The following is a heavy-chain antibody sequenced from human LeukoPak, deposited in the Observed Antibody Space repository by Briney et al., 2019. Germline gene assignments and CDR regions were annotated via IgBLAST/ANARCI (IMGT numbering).Heavy chain of an antibody. CDR3: ARHKGVTSPRLNLYYYGLDV. CDR1: GYSFTSSW. J-gene: IGHJ6*02. Sequence: GESLKISCQASGYSFTSSWIGWARQMPGKGPEWMVIIYPGDSDTRYSPSFQGQVTISADKSATTAYLQWSSLRASDTAIYYCARHKGVTSPRLNLYYYGLDVWGQGTTVIVSS. V-gene: IGHV5-51*01. D-gene: IGHD4-17*01. CDR2: IYPGDSDT.